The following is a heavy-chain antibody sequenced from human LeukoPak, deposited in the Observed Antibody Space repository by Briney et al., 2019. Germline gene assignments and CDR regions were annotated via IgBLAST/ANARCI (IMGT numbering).Heavy chain of an antibody. D-gene: IGHD3-3*02. CDR3: ARVSVGRYYFDN. V-gene: IGHV3-74*01. Sequence: GGSLRLSCAASGFTFSSYWMHWVRQAPGKGLVWVSRINPDGSTTSYADSVKGRFTISRDSAKNTLYLQMNGLRAEDTAVYYCARVSVGRYYFDNWGQGTPVTVS. J-gene: IGHJ4*02. CDR2: INPDGSTT. CDR1: GFTFSSYW.